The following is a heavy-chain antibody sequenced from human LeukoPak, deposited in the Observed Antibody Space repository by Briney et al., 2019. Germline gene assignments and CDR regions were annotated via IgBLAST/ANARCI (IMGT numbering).Heavy chain of an antibody. J-gene: IGHJ4*02. D-gene: IGHD3-10*01. V-gene: IGHV4-39*01. Sequence: PSEALSLTCTVSGGSISSSSYYRGWIRHPPGKGLEWIGSIYYSGSTYYNPSLKSRVTISVDTSKNQFSLKLSSVTAADTAVYYCARPFGSRMGYYYGAFDYWGQGTLVTVSS. CDR1: GGSISSSSYY. CDR3: ARPFGSRMGYYYGAFDY. CDR2: IYYSGST.